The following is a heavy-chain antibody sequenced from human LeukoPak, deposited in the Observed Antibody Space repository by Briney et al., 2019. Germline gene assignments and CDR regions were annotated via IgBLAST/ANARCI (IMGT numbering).Heavy chain of an antibody. Sequence: GGSLRLSCSASGFLFNDYSMNWVRQAPGKGLEWISYIGIDSGNTHYADSVRGRFVISADRATNSVYLHVTRLRVDDTAVYYCARDFRFAFDNWGQGTLVTVSS. V-gene: IGHV3-48*01. J-gene: IGHJ4*02. CDR3: ARDFRFAFDN. CDR2: IGIDSGNT. CDR1: GFLFNDYS. D-gene: IGHD3-10*01.